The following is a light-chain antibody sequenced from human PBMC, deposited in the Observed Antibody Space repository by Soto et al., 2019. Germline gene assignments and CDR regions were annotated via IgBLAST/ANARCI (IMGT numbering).Light chain of an antibody. J-gene: IGKJ1*01. V-gene: IGKV3-15*01. CDR3: QQYNNWPQT. CDR1: QSVRSN. CDR2: GAS. Sequence: ELVLISPAAAPSVSQEETGTLSCWASQSVRSNLAWYQQNPGQAPRLLIFGASTRATGIPARFSGTGSGAEFTLTISSLQSEDFAFYYCQQYNNWPQTFGQGTKV.